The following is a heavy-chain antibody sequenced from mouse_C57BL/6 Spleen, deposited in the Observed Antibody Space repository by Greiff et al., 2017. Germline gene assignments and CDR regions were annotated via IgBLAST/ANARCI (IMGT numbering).Heavy chain of an antibody. CDR3: TRWGSNYVDFDY. J-gene: IGHJ2*01. D-gene: IGHD2-5*01. CDR2: IDPENGGT. V-gene: IGHV1-15*01. CDR1: GYTFTDYE. Sequence: VQLQQSGAELVRPGASVTLSCKASGYTFTDYEMHWVKQTPVNGLEWIGAIDPENGGTAYNQKFKGKAILTADKASSTAYMELRSLTSEDSAVYYCTRWGSNYVDFDYWGQGTTLTVSS.